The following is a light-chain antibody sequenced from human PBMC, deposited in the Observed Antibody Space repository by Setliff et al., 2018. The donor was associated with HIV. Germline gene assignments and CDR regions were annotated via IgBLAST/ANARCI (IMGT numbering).Light chain of an antibody. V-gene: IGLV2-11*01. Sequence: QSALTQPRSVSGSRGQTVTFSCTGGSSDVGGYDYVSWYQQHPGKAPKLIIYEVSKRPSGVPARFSGFKSGNTAYLTISGLQPEDEAEYYCCSYAGTYSFVFGTGTKVTVL. CDR3: CSYAGTYSFV. CDR1: SSDVGGYDY. J-gene: IGLJ1*01. CDR2: EVS.